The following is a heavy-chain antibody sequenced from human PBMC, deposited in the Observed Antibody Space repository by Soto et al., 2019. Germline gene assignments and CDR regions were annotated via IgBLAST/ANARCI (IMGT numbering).Heavy chain of an antibody. J-gene: IGHJ4*02. CDR2: IYYSGRT. CDR1: GESISSSSYY. CDR3: ARQRTTVVTQAYFDH. D-gene: IGHD2-21*02. Sequence: SETLSLTCIVSGESISSSSYYWGWIRQPPGKGLEWIGSIYYSGRTYYNPSFKSRVTISIDTSKNQFSLKLSSVTATDTAVYYCARQRTTVVTQAYFDHWGQGALVT. V-gene: IGHV4-39*01.